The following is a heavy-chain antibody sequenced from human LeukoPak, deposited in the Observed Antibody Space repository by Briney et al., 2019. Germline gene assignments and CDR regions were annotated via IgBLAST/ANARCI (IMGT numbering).Heavy chain of an antibody. CDR3: ARDRYYYGSGRVPDY. J-gene: IGHJ4*02. D-gene: IGHD3-10*01. V-gene: IGHV1-18*01. CDR2: ISAYNGNT. Sequence: GASVKVSCKASGYTFTSYGISWMRQAPGQGLEWMGWISAYNGNTNYAQKLQGRVTMTTDTSTSTAYMELRSLRSDDTAVYYCARDRYYYGSGRVPDYWGQGTLVTVSS. CDR1: GYTFTSYG.